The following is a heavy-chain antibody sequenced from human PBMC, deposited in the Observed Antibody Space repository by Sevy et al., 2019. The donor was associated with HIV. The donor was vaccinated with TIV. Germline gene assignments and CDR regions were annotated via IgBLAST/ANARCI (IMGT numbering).Heavy chain of an antibody. CDR2: MCHTGIT. V-gene: IGHV4-59*13. D-gene: IGHD5-18*01. Sequence: SFTCTVSGGSISSYCCNWIRQSPGKGLEWIGYMCHTGITNYNPSLKSRVTISLDTSRNQFSLRLSSVTAADTAVYYCARAGHSYGLFDYWGQGTLVTVSS. J-gene: IGHJ4*02. CDR3: ARAGHSYGLFDY. CDR1: GGSISSYC.